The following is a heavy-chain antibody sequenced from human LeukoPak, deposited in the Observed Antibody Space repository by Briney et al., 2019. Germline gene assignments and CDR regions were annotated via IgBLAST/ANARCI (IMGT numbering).Heavy chain of an antibody. Sequence: SETLSLTCTVSGGSISSSSYYWGWIRQPPGKGLEGIGRIYYSGSTYYNPSLKSRVTISVDTSKNQFSLKLSSLTAADTAVYYCAREYPTDSSGYQGAFDIWGQGTMVTVSS. CDR2: IYYSGST. J-gene: IGHJ3*02. CDR1: GGSISSSSYY. V-gene: IGHV4-39*07. D-gene: IGHD3-22*01. CDR3: AREYPTDSSGYQGAFDI.